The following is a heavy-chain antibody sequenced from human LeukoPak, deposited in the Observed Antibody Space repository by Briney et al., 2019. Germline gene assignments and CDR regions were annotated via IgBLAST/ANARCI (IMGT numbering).Heavy chain of an antibody. D-gene: IGHD1-1*01. J-gene: IGHJ6*03. V-gene: IGHV4-34*01. CDR1: GGSISSYY. CDR3: ARENRQPNYYYYYMDV. CDR2: INHSGST. Sequence: KTSETLSLTCTVSGGSISSYYWSWIRQPPGKGLEWIGEINHSGSTNYNPSLKSRVTISVDTSKNQFSLKLSSVTAADTAVYYCARENRQPNYYYYYMDVWGKGTTVTVSS.